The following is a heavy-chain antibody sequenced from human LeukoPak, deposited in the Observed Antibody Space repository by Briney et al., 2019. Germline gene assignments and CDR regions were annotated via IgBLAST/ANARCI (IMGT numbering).Heavy chain of an antibody. CDR2: IIPIFGPT. J-gene: IGHJ4*02. Sequence: GASVKVSCKASGGTFSSYAISWVRQAPGQGLEWMGGIIPIFGPTNYAQKFQGRVTITADESTGYMELSSLRSADTAVYYCARISWSGSYFSAVWGQGTLVTVSS. CDR1: GGTFSSYA. V-gene: IGHV1-69*13. CDR3: ARISWSGSYFSAV. D-gene: IGHD1-26*01.